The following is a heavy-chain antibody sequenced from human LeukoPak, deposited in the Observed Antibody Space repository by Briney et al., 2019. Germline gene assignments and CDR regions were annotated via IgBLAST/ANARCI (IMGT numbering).Heavy chain of an antibody. J-gene: IGHJ4*02. CDR3: ARDPRGPAGYDSPARDTFDY. D-gene: IGHD3-22*01. V-gene: IGHV4-38-2*02. CDR1: GYSISNNFY. Sequence: SETLSLTCTVSGYSISNNFYWAWIRQSPGKGLEWIVSINHSWSTYYNPSLKSRVTISVDTSKNQFSLKLTSVTAADTAVYYCARDPRGPAGYDSPARDTFDYWGQGTLVTVSS. CDR2: INHSWST.